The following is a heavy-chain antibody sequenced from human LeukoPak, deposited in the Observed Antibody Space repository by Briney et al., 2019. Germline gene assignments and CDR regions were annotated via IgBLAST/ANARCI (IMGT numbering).Heavy chain of an antibody. J-gene: IGHJ4*02. CDR3: TTGGGYCSSTNCYYGY. CDR1: GFTFSNAW. D-gene: IGHD2-2*01. V-gene: IGHV3-15*01. CDR2: IKSKTDGGTT. Sequence: GGSLRLSCAASGFTFSNAWMSWVRQAPGKGLEWVGRIKSKTDGGTTDYAAPVKGRFTISRDDSKNTLYLQMNSLKTEDTAVYYCTTGGGYCSSTNCYYGYWGQGTLVTVSS.